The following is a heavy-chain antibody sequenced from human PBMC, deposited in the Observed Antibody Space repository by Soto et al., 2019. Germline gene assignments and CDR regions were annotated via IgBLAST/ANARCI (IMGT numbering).Heavy chain of an antibody. CDR2: MNPDSGDT. J-gene: IGHJ4*02. CDR3: VRQPGGVATPGDDY. V-gene: IGHV1-8*01. Sequence: AASVKVSCKTSGYPFSAFDINWVRQAGGQGLEWMGWMNPDSGDTAFAQRFQDRITMTRSTSISTAYMELSRLTSDDTAVYFCVRQPGGVATPGDDYWGQGTLLTVSS. CDR1: GYPFSAFD. D-gene: IGHD2-15*01.